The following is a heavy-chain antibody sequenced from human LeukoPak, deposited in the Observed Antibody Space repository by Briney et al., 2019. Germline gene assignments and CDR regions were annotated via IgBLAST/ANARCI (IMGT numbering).Heavy chain of an antibody. Sequence: SETLSLTCAVSGYSISSGYYWGWIRQPPGKGLEWIGSIYHSGSTYYNPSLKSRVTISVDTSKTQFSLKLSSVTAADTAVYYCASEQIAAAGTLYYFDYWGQGTLVTVSS. J-gene: IGHJ4*02. CDR3: ASEQIAAAGTLYYFDY. V-gene: IGHV4-38-2*01. CDR2: IYHSGST. D-gene: IGHD6-13*01. CDR1: GYSISSGYY.